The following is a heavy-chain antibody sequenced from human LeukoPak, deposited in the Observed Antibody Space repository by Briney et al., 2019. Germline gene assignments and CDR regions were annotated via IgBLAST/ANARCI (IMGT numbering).Heavy chain of an antibody. CDR3: ARVAYSTPGYYYMDV. CDR2: IYYSGNT. D-gene: IGHD4-11*01. J-gene: IGHJ6*03. Sequence: PSETLSLTCSVSGGSISPYYWSWIRQPPGKGLEWIGYIYYSGNTNYSPSLKSRATMSVDTSKNQLSLNLNSLTAADTAVYYCARVAYSTPGYYYMDVWGKGTTVTVSS. CDR1: GGSISPYY. V-gene: IGHV4-59*01.